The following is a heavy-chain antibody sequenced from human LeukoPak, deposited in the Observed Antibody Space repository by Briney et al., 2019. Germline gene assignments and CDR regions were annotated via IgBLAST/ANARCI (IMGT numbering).Heavy chain of an antibody. CDR1: GFTFSGYW. Sequence: GGSLRLSCAASGFTFSGYWLSWVRQTPEKGLEWVANIKQDGYEKYYLDSVKGRFTISKDNAKNSLYLQMNSLRAEDTALYHCARNNGMDVWGQGTTVIVSS. CDR3: ARNNGMDV. J-gene: IGHJ6*02. CDR2: IKQDGYEK. V-gene: IGHV3-7*03.